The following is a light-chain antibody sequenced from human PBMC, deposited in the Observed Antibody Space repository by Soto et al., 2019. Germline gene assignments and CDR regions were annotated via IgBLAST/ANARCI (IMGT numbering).Light chain of an antibody. J-gene: IGKJ5*01. V-gene: IGKV1-9*01. Sequence: IQLTQSPSSLSTSVGERVTITCRASQGISSYLAWYQQKPGKAPKLLIYGASTLEGGVPFRFSGSGSGTDFTLTISSLQPEDFATHYCQQLNTYPITFGQGTRLEIK. CDR1: QGISSY. CDR3: QQLNTYPIT. CDR2: GAS.